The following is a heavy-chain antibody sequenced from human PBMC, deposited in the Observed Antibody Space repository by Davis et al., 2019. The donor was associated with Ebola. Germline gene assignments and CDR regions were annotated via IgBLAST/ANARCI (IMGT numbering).Heavy chain of an antibody. CDR1: GFTFSNYA. CDR3: AKDFGGPVDS. Sequence: PGGSLRLSCAVSGFTFSNYAMTWVRQAPGKGLEWVSAIHGSGTGAFYADSVKGRFTISRDTAKNTLFLQMNSLRAEDTAIYYCAKDFGGPVDSWGQGTLVIVSS. J-gene: IGHJ4*02. V-gene: IGHV3-23*01. CDR2: IHGSGTGA. D-gene: IGHD3-3*01.